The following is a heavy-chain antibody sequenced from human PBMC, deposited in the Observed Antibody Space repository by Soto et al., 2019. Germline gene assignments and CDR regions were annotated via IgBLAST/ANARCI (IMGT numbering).Heavy chain of an antibody. CDR2: IYYSGST. D-gene: IGHD6-19*01. CDR1: GDSISSGPYY. V-gene: IGHV4-31*03. Sequence: SETLSLTCTVSGDSISSGPYYWSWIRQHPGKGLEWIGDIYYSGSTFYNPSLKSRGSISVDTSNNQFSLKLSSVTAADTAVYYCARDKRDSSGWNFDYWGQGTLVTVSS. J-gene: IGHJ4*02. CDR3: ARDKRDSSGWNFDY.